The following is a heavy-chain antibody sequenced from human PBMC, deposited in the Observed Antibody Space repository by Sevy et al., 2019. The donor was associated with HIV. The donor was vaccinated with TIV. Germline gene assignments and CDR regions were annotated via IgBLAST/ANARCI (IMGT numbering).Heavy chain of an antibody. CDR3: ASYSGTYDGDDY. V-gene: IGHV3-30*03. Sequence: GGSLRLSCAASGFTFSSYGMHWVRQAPGKGLEWVAVISYDGSNKYYADSVKGRFTISRDNSKNTLYLQMNSLRAEDTAVYYCASYSGTYDGDDYWGQGTLVTVS. J-gene: IGHJ4*02. CDR1: GFTFSSYG. CDR2: ISYDGSNK. D-gene: IGHD1-26*01.